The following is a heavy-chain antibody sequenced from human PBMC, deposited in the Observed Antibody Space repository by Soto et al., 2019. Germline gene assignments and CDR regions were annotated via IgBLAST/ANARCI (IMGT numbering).Heavy chain of an antibody. Sequence: QVQLVESGGGVVQPGRSLRLSCAASGFTFSSYGMHWVRQAPGKGLEWVAVIWYDGSNKYYADSVKGRFTISRDNSKNTLYLQMNSLRAEDTAVYYCARGGWYQGGGWFDPWGQGTLVTVSS. CDR2: IWYDGSNK. CDR1: GFTFSSYG. V-gene: IGHV3-33*01. D-gene: IGHD6-19*01. J-gene: IGHJ5*02. CDR3: ARGGWYQGGGWFDP.